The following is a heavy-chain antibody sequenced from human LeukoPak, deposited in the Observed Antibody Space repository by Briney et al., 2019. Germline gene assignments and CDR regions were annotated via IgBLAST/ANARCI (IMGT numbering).Heavy chain of an antibody. J-gene: IGHJ4*02. Sequence: GASVKISCKASGYTFTSYYMHWVRQAPGQGLEWMGIINPSGGSTSYAQKFQGRVTMTRDTSISTAYMELSRLRSDDTAVYYCASTGGSNDYWGQGTLVTVSS. V-gene: IGHV1-46*01. D-gene: IGHD1-14*01. CDR2: INPSGGST. CDR1: GYTFTSYY. CDR3: ASTGGSNDY.